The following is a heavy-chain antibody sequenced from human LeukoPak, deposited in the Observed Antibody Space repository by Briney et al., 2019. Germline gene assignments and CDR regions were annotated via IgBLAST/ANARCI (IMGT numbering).Heavy chain of an antibody. Sequence: GESLKISCKGSGYSFTSYWIGWVRQMPGKGLEWMGIIYPGDSDTRYSPSFQGQVTIPADKSISTAYLQWSSLKASDTAMYYCARLRGSTVTIRPFDYWGQGTLVTVSS. V-gene: IGHV5-51*01. CDR3: ARLRGSTVTIRPFDY. CDR2: IYPGDSDT. D-gene: IGHD4-17*01. CDR1: GYSFTSYW. J-gene: IGHJ4*02.